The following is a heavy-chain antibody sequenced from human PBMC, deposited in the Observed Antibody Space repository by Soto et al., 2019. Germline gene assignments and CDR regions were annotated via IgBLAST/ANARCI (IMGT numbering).Heavy chain of an antibody. CDR1: GGSISSSSYY. CDR2: IYYSGST. J-gene: IGHJ4*02. CDR3: SRHLAENDILTGYYQRLSPSFDY. V-gene: IGHV4-39*01. Sequence: QLQLQESGPGLVKPSETLSLTCTVSGGSISSSSYYWGWIRQPPGQGLEWIGSIYYSGSTSYNPSLKSRGSLSVDTSQDQFSLKLSSVTAEDTAVYYCSRHLAENDILTGYYQRLSPSFDYWGQGNLVTVSS. D-gene: IGHD3-9*01.